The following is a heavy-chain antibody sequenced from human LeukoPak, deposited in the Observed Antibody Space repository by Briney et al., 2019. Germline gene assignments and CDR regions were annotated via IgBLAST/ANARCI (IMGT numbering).Heavy chain of an antibody. CDR1: GLTVSSNY. Sequence: PGGSLRLSCAGSGLTVSSNYMSWVRQAPGKGLEWVSVIYSGGSTYYADSVKDRFTISRDNSKNTLYLQMDSLRAEDTAVYYCARVPYYYDSSGYYGAFDIWGQGTMVTVSS. J-gene: IGHJ3*02. CDR2: IYSGGST. V-gene: IGHV3-53*01. D-gene: IGHD3-22*01. CDR3: ARVPYYYDSSGYYGAFDI.